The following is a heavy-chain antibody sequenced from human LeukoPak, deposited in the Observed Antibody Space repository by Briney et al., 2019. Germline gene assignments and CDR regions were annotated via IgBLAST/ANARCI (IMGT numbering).Heavy chain of an antibody. D-gene: IGHD3-10*01. Sequence: GGSLRLSCAASGFTFSDYYMSWIRQAPGKGLEWVSYISSGGSTIYYADSVKGRFTISRDNAKNSLYLQMNSLRAEDTAVYYCAREGRFGELFYSFDYWGQGTLVTVSS. CDR3: AREGRFGELFYSFDY. CDR1: GFTFSDYY. V-gene: IGHV3-11*04. CDR2: ISSGGSTI. J-gene: IGHJ4*02.